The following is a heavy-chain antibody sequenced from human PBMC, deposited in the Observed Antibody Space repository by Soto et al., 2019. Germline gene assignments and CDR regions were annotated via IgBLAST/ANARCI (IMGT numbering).Heavy chain of an antibody. V-gene: IGHV4-30-2*06. CDR2: IYQSGSA. Sequence: TLSLTCTVSGGSITSGGYSWSWIRQSPGQGLEWIGYIYQSGSAFYNPSLKTRATILVDRSKNQFSLNLTSVTAADAAVYYCARAFYGVDLWGQGTTVTVSS. CDR3: ARAFYGVDL. CDR1: GGSITSGGYS. J-gene: IGHJ6*02.